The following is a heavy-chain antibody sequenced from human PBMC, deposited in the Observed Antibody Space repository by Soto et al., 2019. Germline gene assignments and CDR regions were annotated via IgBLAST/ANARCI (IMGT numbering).Heavy chain of an antibody. V-gene: IGHV4-30-2*06. CDR2: IYQSGSA. Sequence: TLSLTCTVSGGSITSGGYSWSWIRQSPGQGLEWIGYIYQSGSAFYNPSLKTRATILVDRSKNQFSLNLTSVTAADAAVYYCARAFYGVDLWGQGTTVTVSS. CDR3: ARAFYGVDL. CDR1: GGSITSGGYS. J-gene: IGHJ6*02.